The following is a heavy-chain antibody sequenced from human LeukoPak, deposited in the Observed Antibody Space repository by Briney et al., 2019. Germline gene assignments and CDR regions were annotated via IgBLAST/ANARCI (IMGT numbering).Heavy chain of an antibody. CDR1: GYTFTSYD. V-gene: IGHV1-8*01. Sequence: ASVKVSCKASGYTFTSYDINWVRQATGQGLEWMGWMNPNSGNTGYAQKFQGRVTMTRNTSISTAYMELSSLRSEDTAMYYCARVGSSSSWYEVVARSDYWGQGTLVTVSS. CDR2: MNPNSGNT. J-gene: IGHJ4*02. D-gene: IGHD6-13*01. CDR3: ARVGSSSSWYEVVARSDY.